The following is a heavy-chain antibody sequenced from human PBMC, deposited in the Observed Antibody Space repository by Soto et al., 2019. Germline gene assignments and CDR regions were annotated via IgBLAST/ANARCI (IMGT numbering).Heavy chain of an antibody. D-gene: IGHD5-18*01. CDR1: GFTFDDYT. V-gene: IGHV3-43*01. J-gene: IGHJ4*02. Sequence: GGSLRLSCAASGFTFDDYTMHWVRQAPGKGLEWVSLISWDGGSTYYADSVKGRFTISRDNSKNSLYLQMNSLRTEDTALYYCAKGVIYSYGPFDYWGQGTLVTVSS. CDR3: AKGVIYSYGPFDY. CDR2: ISWDGGST.